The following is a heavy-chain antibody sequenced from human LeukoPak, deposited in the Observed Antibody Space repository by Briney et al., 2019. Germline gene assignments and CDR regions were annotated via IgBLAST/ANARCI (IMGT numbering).Heavy chain of an antibody. CDR1: GFTFSSYA. Sequence: GGSLRLSCAASGFTFSSYAMGWVRQAPGKGLEWVSAISGSGGSTYYADSVKGRFTISRDNAKNSLYLHMNSLRAEDTAVYYCARHGSGWYMNDYWGQGTLVTVSS. V-gene: IGHV3-23*01. D-gene: IGHD6-19*01. CDR2: ISGSGGST. J-gene: IGHJ4*02. CDR3: ARHGSGWYMNDY.